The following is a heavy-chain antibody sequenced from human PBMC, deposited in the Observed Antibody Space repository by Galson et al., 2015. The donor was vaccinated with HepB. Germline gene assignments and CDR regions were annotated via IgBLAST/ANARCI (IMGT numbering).Heavy chain of an antibody. D-gene: IGHD3-22*01. CDR1: GFTFSDYY. J-gene: IGHJ1*01. Sequence: SLRLSCAASGFTFSDYYMSWIRQAPGKGLEWVSYISSSGSTIYYADSVKGRFTISRDNAKNSLYLQMNSLRAEDTAVYYCARPGGTMIVSKALAVDFQHWGQGTLVTVSS. V-gene: IGHV3-11*01. CDR3: ARPGGTMIVSKALAVDFQH. CDR2: ISSSGSTI.